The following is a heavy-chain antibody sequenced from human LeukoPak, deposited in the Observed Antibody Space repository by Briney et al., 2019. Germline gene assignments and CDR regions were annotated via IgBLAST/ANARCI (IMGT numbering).Heavy chain of an antibody. CDR2: INHSGST. J-gene: IGHJ4*02. Sequence: PSETLSLTCAVYGGSFSGYYWSWIRQPPGKGLEWIGEINHSGSTNYNPSLKSRVTISVDTSKNQFSLKLSSVTAADTAVYYCARGWGEMATTNFDYWGQGTLVTVSS. V-gene: IGHV4-34*01. CDR1: GGSFSGYY. D-gene: IGHD5-24*01. CDR3: ARGWGEMATTNFDY.